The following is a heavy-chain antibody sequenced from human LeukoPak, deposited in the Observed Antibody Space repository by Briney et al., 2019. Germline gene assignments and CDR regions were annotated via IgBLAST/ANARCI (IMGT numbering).Heavy chain of an antibody. CDR2: IYYSGST. J-gene: IGHJ5*02. CDR1: GGSISSSSYY. V-gene: IGHV4-39*01. CDR3: ARRYYDSSGYWIWFDP. Sequence: PSETLSLTCTVSGGSISSSSYYWGWIRQPPGKGLEWIGSIYYSGSTYYNPSLKSRVTISVDTSKNQFSLKLSSVTAADTAVYYCARRYYDSSGYWIWFDPWGQGTLVTASS. D-gene: IGHD3-22*01.